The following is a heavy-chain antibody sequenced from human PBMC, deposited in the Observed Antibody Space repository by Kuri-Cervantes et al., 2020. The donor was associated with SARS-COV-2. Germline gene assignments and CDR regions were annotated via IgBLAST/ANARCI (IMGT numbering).Heavy chain of an antibody. Sequence: GESLKISCAASGFTVSSNYVSWVRQAPGKGLEWVSAISGSGGSTYYADSVKGRFTISRDNSKNTLYLQMNSLRAEDTAVYYCAKDSGYDFLGYYYYYYGMDVWGQGTTVTCSS. CDR1: GFTVSSNY. CDR2: ISGSGGST. J-gene: IGHJ6*01. CDR3: AKDSGYDFLGYYYYYYGMDV. V-gene: IGHV3-23*01. D-gene: IGHD5-12*01.